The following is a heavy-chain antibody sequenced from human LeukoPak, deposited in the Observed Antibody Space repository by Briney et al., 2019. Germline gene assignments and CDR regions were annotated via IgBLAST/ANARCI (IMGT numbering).Heavy chain of an antibody. CDR2: IYYIGST. V-gene: IGHV4-39*01. D-gene: IGHD5-12*01. J-gene: IGHJ4*02. CDR3: ARHLYSAYDLPYYFDY. CDR1: GGSISSSSYY. Sequence: PSETLSLTCIVSGGSISSSSYYWGWIRQPPGKGLEWIGSIYYIGSTYYDPSLKSRVTISVDTSKNQFSLKLSSVTATDTAVYYCARHLYSAYDLPYYFDYWGQGTLVIVSS.